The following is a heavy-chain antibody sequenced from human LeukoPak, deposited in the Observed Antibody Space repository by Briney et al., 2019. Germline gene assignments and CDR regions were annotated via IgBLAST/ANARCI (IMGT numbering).Heavy chain of an antibody. D-gene: IGHD5-18*01. CDR2: INPNSGGT. V-gene: IGHV1-2*06. CDR1: GYTFTGYY. Sequence: GASVKVSCKASGYTFTGYYMHWVRQAPGQGLEWMGRINPNSGGTNYAQKFQGRVTMTRDTSTDTAYMELSSLRSEDTAVYYCATDRSGGTAMVRRYYYYMDVWGKGTTVTVSS. CDR3: ATDRSGGTAMVRRYYYYMDV. J-gene: IGHJ6*03.